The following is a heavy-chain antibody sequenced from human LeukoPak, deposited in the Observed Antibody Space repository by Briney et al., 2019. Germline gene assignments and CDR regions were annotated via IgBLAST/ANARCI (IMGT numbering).Heavy chain of an antibody. V-gene: IGHV3-11*01. CDR1: GFTFSDYY. Sequence: GESLRLSCAASGFTFSDYYMSWIRQAPGKGLEWVSYISSSGSTIYYADSVKGRFTISRDNAKNSLYLQMNSLRAEDTAVYYCAKAPTKYDILTAGAFDIWGQGTMVTVSS. CDR2: ISSSGSTI. D-gene: IGHD3-9*01. J-gene: IGHJ3*02. CDR3: AKAPTKYDILTAGAFDI.